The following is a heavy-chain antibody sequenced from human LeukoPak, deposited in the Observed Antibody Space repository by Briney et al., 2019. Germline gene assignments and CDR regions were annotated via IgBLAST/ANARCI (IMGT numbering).Heavy chain of an antibody. D-gene: IGHD6-13*01. CDR2: IWYDGSNK. CDR3: ARGNSIAAGLGFDP. Sequence: PGRSLRLSCAASGFTFSSYGMHWVRQAPGKGLEWVAVIWYDGSNKYYADSVKGRFTISRDNSKNTLYLQMNSLRAEDTAVYYCARGNSIAAGLGFDPWGQGTLVTVSS. CDR1: GFTFSSYG. J-gene: IGHJ5*02. V-gene: IGHV3-33*01.